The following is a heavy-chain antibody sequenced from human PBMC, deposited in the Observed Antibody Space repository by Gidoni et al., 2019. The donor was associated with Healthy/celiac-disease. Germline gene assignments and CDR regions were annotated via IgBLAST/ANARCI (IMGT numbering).Heavy chain of an antibody. D-gene: IGHD3-22*01. CDR1: GFPFSSYG. CDR3: AKDLAYYDSSGQGGLDY. J-gene: IGHJ4*02. Sequence: QVQLVESGGGVVQPGRSLRLSCAASGFPFSSYGMHWVRQDPGKGLEWVAVISYDGSNKYYADSVKGRFTISRDNSKNTLYLQMNSLRAEDTAVYYCAKDLAYYDSSGQGGLDYWGQGTLVTVSS. CDR2: ISYDGSNK. V-gene: IGHV3-30*18.